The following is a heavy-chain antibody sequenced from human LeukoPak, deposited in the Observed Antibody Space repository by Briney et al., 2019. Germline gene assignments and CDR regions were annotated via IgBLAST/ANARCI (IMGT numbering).Heavy chain of an antibody. Sequence: AGGSLRLSCAASGFTVSSNYMSWVRQAPGKGLEWVSVIYSGGSTYYADSVKGRFTISRDNSKNTLYLQINSLRAEDTAVYYCASSPRLVGPIDYWGQGTLVTVSS. D-gene: IGHD6-6*01. CDR3: ASSPRLVGPIDY. CDR2: IYSGGST. CDR1: GFTVSSNY. J-gene: IGHJ4*02. V-gene: IGHV3-66*02.